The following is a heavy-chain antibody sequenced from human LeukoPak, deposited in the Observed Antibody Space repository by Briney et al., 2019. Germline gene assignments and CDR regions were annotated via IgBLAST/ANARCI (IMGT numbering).Heavy chain of an antibody. CDR1: GFTFDDYA. Sequence: PGGSLRLSCAASGFTFDDYAMHWVRQAPGKGLEWVSGISWNSGSIDYADSVKGRFTISRDNAKNSLYLQMNSLRAEDTALYYCAKDAGYGSGSYTAHFDYWGQGTLVTVSS. V-gene: IGHV3-9*01. CDR2: ISWNSGSI. CDR3: AKDAGYGSGSYTAHFDY. J-gene: IGHJ4*02. D-gene: IGHD3-10*01.